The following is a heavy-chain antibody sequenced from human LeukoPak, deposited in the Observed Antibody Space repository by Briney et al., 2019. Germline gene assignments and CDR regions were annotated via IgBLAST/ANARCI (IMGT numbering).Heavy chain of an antibody. CDR2: IYYSGST. CDR3: ARSAHFAAEYFQH. J-gene: IGHJ1*01. V-gene: IGHV4-59*01. D-gene: IGHD2/OR15-2a*01. CDR1: GGSISSYY. Sequence: PSETLSLTCTVSGGSISSYYWSWIRQPPGKGLEWIGYIYYSGSTNYNPSLKSRVTISVDTSKNQFSLKLSSVTAADTAVYYCARSAHFAAEYFQHWGQGTLVTVSS.